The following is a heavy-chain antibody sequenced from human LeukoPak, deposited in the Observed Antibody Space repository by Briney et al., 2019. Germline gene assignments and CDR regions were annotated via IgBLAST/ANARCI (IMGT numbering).Heavy chain of an antibody. D-gene: IGHD1-26*01. CDR1: GGSISSYY. V-gene: IGHV4-59*08. CDR2: IYYSGST. J-gene: IGHJ4*02. CDR3: ARGARGSYSY. Sequence: SETLSLTCTVSGGSISSYYWSWIRQPPGKGLEWIGYIYYSGSTNYNPSLKSRVTISVDTSKNQFSLKLSSVTAADTAVYYCARGARGSYSYWGQGTLVAVSS.